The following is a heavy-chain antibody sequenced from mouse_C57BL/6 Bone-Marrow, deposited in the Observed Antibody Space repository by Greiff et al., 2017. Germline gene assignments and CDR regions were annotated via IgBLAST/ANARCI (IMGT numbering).Heavy chain of an antibody. CDR3: ARPYYSNYWYFDV. CDR2: LSPGSGST. Sequence: QVQLKQPGAELVKPGASVKMSCKASGYTFTSYWITWVKQRPGQGLEWIGDLSPGSGSTNYNEKFQSKSTLTVDTSSSTAYMPLSSLTSEDSAVYYCARPYYSNYWYFDVWGTGTTVTVSS. D-gene: IGHD2-5*01. J-gene: IGHJ1*03. V-gene: IGHV1-55*01. CDR1: GYTFTSYW.